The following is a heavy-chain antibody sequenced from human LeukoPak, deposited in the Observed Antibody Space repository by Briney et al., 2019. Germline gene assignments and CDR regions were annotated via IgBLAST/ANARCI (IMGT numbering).Heavy chain of an antibody. J-gene: IGHJ3*02. V-gene: IGHV4-59*01. CDR3: ASATGDILTGYKTAAFDI. CDR2: IYYSGST. Sequence: SETLSLTFTVSGGSLSSYYWSWIRQPPGKGLEWIGYIYYSGSTNYNPSLKSRVTISVDTSKNQFSLKLSSVTAADTAVYYCASATGDILTGYKTAAFDIWGQGTMVTVSS. D-gene: IGHD3-9*01. CDR1: GGSLSSYY.